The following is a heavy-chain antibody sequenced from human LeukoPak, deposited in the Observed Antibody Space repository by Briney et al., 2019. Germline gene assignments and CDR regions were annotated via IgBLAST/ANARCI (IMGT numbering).Heavy chain of an antibody. CDR2: INPSGSNT. Sequence: ASVKVSCKASGFTFTNYYMHWVRQAPGQGLEWMGLINPSGSNTNYAQKFRGRVTMTRDTSATTVYMELSSLRSEDTAVYYCARDGCTNGVCYGRDAFDIWGQGTMVTVSS. V-gene: IGHV1-46*01. CDR3: ARDGCTNGVCYGRDAFDI. J-gene: IGHJ3*02. CDR1: GFTFTNYY. D-gene: IGHD2-8*01.